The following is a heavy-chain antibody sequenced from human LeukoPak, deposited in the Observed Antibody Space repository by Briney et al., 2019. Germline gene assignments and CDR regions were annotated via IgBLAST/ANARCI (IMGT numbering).Heavy chain of an antibody. Sequence: GGSLRLSCAASGFTFSSYAMSWVRQPPGKGLEWVSAISGTGDSTYYADSVKGRFTISRDNAKNTLYLQMNSLRAEDTAVYYCARDLDGYRSGNGAWGQGTLVTVSS. V-gene: IGHV3-23*01. J-gene: IGHJ5*02. CDR3: ARDLDGYRSGNGA. D-gene: IGHD5-12*01. CDR2: ISGTGDST. CDR1: GFTFSSYA.